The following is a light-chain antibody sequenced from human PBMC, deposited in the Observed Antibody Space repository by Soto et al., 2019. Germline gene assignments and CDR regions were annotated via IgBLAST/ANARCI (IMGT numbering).Light chain of an antibody. CDR2: GPS. CDR3: QQSHNWPRT. Sequence: EIVMTKSQATLSVSPGERATLSARAGQSVSGTLAWYQQKPGQAPRLLIYGPSTRATGVPARFSGSGSGTEFTLTISSLQSEDFAIYYCQQSHNWPRTFGQGTKVEVK. J-gene: IGKJ1*01. CDR1: QSVSGT. V-gene: IGKV3-15*01.